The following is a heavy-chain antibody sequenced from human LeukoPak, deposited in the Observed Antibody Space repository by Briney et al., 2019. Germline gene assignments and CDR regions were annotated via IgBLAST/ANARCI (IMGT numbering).Heavy chain of an antibody. V-gene: IGHV4-38-2*01. CDR2: IYHTGST. D-gene: IGHD3-10*01. CDR1: GYYISSGCY. J-gene: IGHJ4*02. CDR3: ARGVLY. Sequence: PSETLSLTCDVSGYYISSGCYWGWIRQPPGKGLEWIGSIYHTGSTYYNPSLKSRVSISVDTSKNQFSLKLSSVTAADTAVYYCARGVLYWGQGTLVTVSS.